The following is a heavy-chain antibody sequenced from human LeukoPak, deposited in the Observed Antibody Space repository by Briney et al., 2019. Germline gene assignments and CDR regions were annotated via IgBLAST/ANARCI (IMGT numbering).Heavy chain of an antibody. CDR3: ARGLRGGVVITEVYFQH. J-gene: IGHJ1*01. CDR2: IYYSGST. V-gene: IGHV4-59*01. D-gene: IGHD3-22*01. CDR1: GGSISSYY. Sequence: SETLSLTCTVSGGSISSYYWSWIRQPPGKGLEWIGYIYYSGSTNYNPSLKSRVTISVDTSKNQFSLKLSSVTAADTAVYYCARGLRGGVVITEVYFQHWGQGTLVTVSS.